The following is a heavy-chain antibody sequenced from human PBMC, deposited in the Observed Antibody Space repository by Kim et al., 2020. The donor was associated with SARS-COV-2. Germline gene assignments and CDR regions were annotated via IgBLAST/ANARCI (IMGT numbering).Heavy chain of an antibody. J-gene: IGHJ4*02. V-gene: IGHV1-2*02. D-gene: IGHD2-15*01. CDR3: ARGRCSGGSCYFDY. Sequence: AQKFQGRVTMTRDTSISTAYMELSRLRTDDTAVYYCARGRCSGGSCYFDYWGQGTLVTVSS.